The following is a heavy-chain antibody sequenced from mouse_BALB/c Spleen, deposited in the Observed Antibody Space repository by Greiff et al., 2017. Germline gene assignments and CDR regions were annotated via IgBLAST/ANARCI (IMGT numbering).Heavy chain of an antibody. Sequence: EVMLVESGGGLVKPGGSLKLSCAASGFTFSSYAMSWVRQTPEKRLEWVAIISSGGSYTYYPDSVKGRFTISRDNAKNTLYLQMSSLRSEDTAMYYCARKGMDYWGQGTSVTVSA. V-gene: IGHV5-9-1*01. CDR3: ARKGMDY. CDR2: ISSGGSYT. J-gene: IGHJ4*01. CDR1: GFTFSSYA.